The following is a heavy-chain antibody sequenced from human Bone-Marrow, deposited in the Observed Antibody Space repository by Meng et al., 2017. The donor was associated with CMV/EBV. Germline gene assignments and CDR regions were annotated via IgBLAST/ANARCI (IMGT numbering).Heavy chain of an antibody. CDR1: GGSFSGYY. J-gene: IGHJ3*02. V-gene: IGHV4-34*01. D-gene: IGHD3-10*01. Sequence: GSLRLSCAVYGGSFSGYYWSWIRQPPGKGLEWIGEINHSGSNNYNPSLKSRVTISEDTSKTQFSLKLSSVTAADPAVYYCARARGGYYGTGGYRQGGRNAMDIWGQGTMVTVSS. CDR3: ARARGGYYGTGGYRQGGRNAMDI. CDR2: INHSGSN.